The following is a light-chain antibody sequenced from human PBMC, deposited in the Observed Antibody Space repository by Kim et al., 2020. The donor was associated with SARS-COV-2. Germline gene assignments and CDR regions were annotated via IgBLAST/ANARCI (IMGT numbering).Light chain of an antibody. CDR1: NSDIGGYIY. J-gene: IGLJ3*02. CDR3: SSYTSSKTWV. Sequence: GQGLPNSCTESNSDIGGYIYVSWYQQHPGKAPKLIIYDFTKRPSGVSDRFSGSKSGNTASLIISGLQADDEADYYCSSYTSSKTWVFGGGTQLTVL. CDR2: DFT. V-gene: IGLV2-14*03.